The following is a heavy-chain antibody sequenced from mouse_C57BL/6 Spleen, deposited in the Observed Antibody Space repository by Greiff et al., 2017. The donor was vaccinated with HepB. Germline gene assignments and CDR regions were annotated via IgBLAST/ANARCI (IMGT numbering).Heavy chain of an antibody. Sequence: ESGPGLVKPSQSLSLTCSVTGYSITSGYYWNWIRQFPGNKLEWMGYISYDGSNNYNPSLKNRISITRDTFKNQFFLKLNSVTTEDTATYYCARDRRDYFDYWGQGTTLTVSS. V-gene: IGHV3-6*01. CDR1: GYSITSGYY. CDR3: ARDRRDYFDY. CDR2: ISYDGSN. J-gene: IGHJ2*01.